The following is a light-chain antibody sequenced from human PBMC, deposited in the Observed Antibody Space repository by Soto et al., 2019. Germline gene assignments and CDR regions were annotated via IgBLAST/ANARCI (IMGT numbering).Light chain of an antibody. CDR2: GVS. J-gene: IGKJ1*01. Sequence: QKPGQAPRLLIYGVSSRATDIPDRFSVSGSGTDFTLTISRLEPEDFAVYCCPQYGSSPWTFAQGTKVDIK. V-gene: IGKV3-20*01. CDR3: PQYGSSPWT.